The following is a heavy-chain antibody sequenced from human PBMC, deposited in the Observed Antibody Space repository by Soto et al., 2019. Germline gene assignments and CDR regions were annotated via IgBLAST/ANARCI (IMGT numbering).Heavy chain of an antibody. CDR3: GKQAHRGYYTVYR. Sequence: EVQLVESGGMLVQPGGSLRLSCAASGLTLSTSSMNWVRQAPGKGLEWISYIRRHTSVTAYADSVKGRFTISRDSAKNSQYLKMDSRRVEVTAVYYCGKQAHRGYYTVYRWGQGTLVTVSS. V-gene: IGHV3-48*01. J-gene: IGHJ5*02. CDR2: IRRHTSVT. D-gene: IGHD3-22*01. CDR1: GLTLSTSS.